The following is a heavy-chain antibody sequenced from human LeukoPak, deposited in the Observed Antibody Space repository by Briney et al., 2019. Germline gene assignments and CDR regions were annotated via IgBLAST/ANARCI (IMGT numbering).Heavy chain of an antibody. D-gene: IGHD3-16*01. CDR1: GGSISSSHW. J-gene: IGHJ4*02. CDR2: IYHSGST. V-gene: IGHV4-4*02. Sequence: SGTLSLTCAVSGGSISSSHWWSWVRQPPGKGLEWIGEIYHSGSTNYNPSLKSRVTISVDKSKSQFSLKLSSVTAADTAVYYCARGEFDGGVYFDYWGQGTLVTVSS. CDR3: ARGEFDGGVYFDY.